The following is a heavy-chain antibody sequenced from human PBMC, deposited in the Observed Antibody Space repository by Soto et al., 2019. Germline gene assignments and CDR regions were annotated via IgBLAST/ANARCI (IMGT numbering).Heavy chain of an antibody. CDR1: GGSFSGYY. CDR3: ARSDYGDYNWYFDL. V-gene: IGHV4-34*01. J-gene: IGHJ2*01. D-gene: IGHD4-17*01. CDR2: INHSGST. Sequence: QVQLQQWGAGLLKPSETLSLTCAVYGGSFSGYYWSWIRQPPGKGLEWIGEINHSGSTNYNPSLTSRFTISVDSSKNESSQQLSSVTAAYTAVYYCARSDYGDYNWYFDLWGRGTLVTVSS.